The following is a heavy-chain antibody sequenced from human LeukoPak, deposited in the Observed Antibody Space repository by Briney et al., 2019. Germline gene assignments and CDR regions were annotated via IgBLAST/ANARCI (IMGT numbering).Heavy chain of an antibody. V-gene: IGHV3-30-3*01. CDR3: ARVGYYASGPFSYFDY. Sequence: GGFLRLSCEASGFTFSGYAMHWVRQAPGKGLEWVAVISYDGSNEYYADSVKGRFTISRDNSKNTLYLQMNSLSVEDTAVYYCARVGYYASGPFSYFDYWGQGTLVTVSS. D-gene: IGHD3-10*01. J-gene: IGHJ4*02. CDR2: ISYDGSNE. CDR1: GFTFSGYA.